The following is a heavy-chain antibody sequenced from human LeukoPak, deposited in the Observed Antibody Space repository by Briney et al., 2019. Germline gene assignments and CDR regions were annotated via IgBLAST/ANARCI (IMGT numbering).Heavy chain of an antibody. V-gene: IGHV3-23*01. Sequence: PGGSLRLSCAASGFPFTSYAMNWVRQAPGKGLEWVSAISGSGGSTYYADSVKGRSTISRDNSKNTLYLQMNSLRAEDTAVYYCAKVSYYYGSGSSYEDYFDFWGQGTLVTVSS. J-gene: IGHJ4*02. CDR1: GFPFTSYA. CDR3: AKVSYYYGSGSSYEDYFDF. CDR2: ISGSGGST. D-gene: IGHD3-10*01.